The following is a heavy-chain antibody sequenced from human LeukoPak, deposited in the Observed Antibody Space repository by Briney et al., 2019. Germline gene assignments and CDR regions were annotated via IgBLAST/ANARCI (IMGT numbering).Heavy chain of an antibody. CDR3: ARHVTRGMSYYDFWSGYYTSPAFDI. CDR1: GGSISSSSYY. Sequence: PSETLSLTCTVSGGSISSSSYYWGWIRQPPGKGLEWIGSIYYSGSTYYNPSLKSRVTISVDTSKNQFSLKLSSVTAADTAVYYCARHVTRGMSYYDFWSGYYTSPAFDIWGQGTMVTVSS. CDR2: IYYSGST. D-gene: IGHD3-3*01. J-gene: IGHJ3*02. V-gene: IGHV4-39*01.